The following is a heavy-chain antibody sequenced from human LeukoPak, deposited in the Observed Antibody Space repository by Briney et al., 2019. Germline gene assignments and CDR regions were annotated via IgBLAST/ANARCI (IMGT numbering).Heavy chain of an antibody. CDR1: GFTFGTYG. V-gene: IGHV3-7*03. J-gene: IGHJ4*02. CDR2: INPDGGGT. Sequence: QAGGPLRLSCATSGFTFGTYGVTWVRQAPGAGLEGVANINPDGGGTFYVGSVKCRFTISRDNAKNSLYLHMNSLRAEDTAIYYCARDPDYGDPGPFFDYWGQGALVTVSS. D-gene: IGHD2-21*02. CDR3: ARDPDYGDPGPFFDY.